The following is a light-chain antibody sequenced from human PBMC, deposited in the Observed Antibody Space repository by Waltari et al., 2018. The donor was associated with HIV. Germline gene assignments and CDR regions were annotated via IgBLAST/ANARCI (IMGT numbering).Light chain of an antibody. CDR3: GTWDRFLRVGV. CDR2: DDD. Sequence: QPVLTQPPSMSAAPGQHMTIACAVTTSNIGSGFLYWYQHLPGTAPKLLIYDDDKRPSRIPDRFSGSKSGTSATLRITGLQPGDEGDYHCGTWDRFLRVGVFGGGTKLTVL. V-gene: IGLV1-51*01. CDR1: TSNIGSGF. J-gene: IGLJ2*01.